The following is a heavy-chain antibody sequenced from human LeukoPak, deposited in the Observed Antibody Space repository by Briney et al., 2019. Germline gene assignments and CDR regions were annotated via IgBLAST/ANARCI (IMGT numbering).Heavy chain of an antibody. CDR2: ISAYNGNT. V-gene: IGHV1-18*01. CDR3: ARERGDYVSLNFDY. Sequence: ASVKVSCKASGYTFTSYGISWVRQAPGQGLEWMGWISAYNGNTNYAQKLQGRVTMTTDTSTSTAYMELSSLRSEDTAVYYCARERGDYVSLNFDYWGQGTLVTVSS. CDR1: GYTFTSYG. J-gene: IGHJ4*02. D-gene: IGHD2-21*02.